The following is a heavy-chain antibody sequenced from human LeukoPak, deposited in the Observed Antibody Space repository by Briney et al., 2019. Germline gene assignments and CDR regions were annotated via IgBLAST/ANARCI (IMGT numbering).Heavy chain of an antibody. CDR2: ISYDGSNK. D-gene: IGHD4-17*01. V-gene: IGHV3-30-3*01. CDR3: AKVFFGGDYDDAFDI. J-gene: IGHJ3*02. Sequence: GRSLRLSCAASGFTFSSYAMHWVRQAPGKGLEWVAVISYDGSNKYYADSVKGRFTISRDNSKNTLYLQMNSLRAEDTAVYYCAKVFFGGDYDDAFDIWGQGTMVTVSS. CDR1: GFTFSSYA.